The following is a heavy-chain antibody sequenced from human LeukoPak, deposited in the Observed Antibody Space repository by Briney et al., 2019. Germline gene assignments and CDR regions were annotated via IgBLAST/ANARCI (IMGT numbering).Heavy chain of an antibody. Sequence: GGSLRLSCAASGFTFSDYFMSWIRQAPGKGLEWVSAISGSGGSTYYADSVKGRFTISRDNSKNTLYLQMNSLRAEDTAVYYCAKRGRGYFDYWGQGTLVTVSS. J-gene: IGHJ4*02. V-gene: IGHV3-23*01. CDR2: ISGSGGST. CDR3: AKRGRGYFDY. CDR1: GFTFSDYF.